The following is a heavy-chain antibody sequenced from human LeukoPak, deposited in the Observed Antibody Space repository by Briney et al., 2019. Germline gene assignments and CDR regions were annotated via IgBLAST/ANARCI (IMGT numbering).Heavy chain of an antibody. CDR3: ARRRLANKKYYYYYYGLDV. CDR1: GYSFANYF. D-gene: IGHD3-9*01. V-gene: IGHV5-51*01. J-gene: IGHJ6*02. CDR2: IYPGDSDT. Sequence: GESLKISCKGSGYSFANYFIAWVRQMPGKGLEWMGIIYPGDSDTRYSPSFQGQVTISADKSINTAYLQWSSLKATDTAMYYCARRRLANKKYYYYYYGLDVWGQGTTVTVSS.